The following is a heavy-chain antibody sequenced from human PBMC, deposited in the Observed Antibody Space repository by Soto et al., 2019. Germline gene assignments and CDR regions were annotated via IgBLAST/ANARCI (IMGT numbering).Heavy chain of an antibody. CDR2: ITPILGVT. CDR3: ARWNEVAIIKETPYYYYGMDV. Sequence: QVQLVQSGAEVKKPGSSVKVSCEASGGTLNSNTITWVRQAPGQRLEWVGKITPILGVTTYAQRFQGRVTITADKSTSTAYMDLSGPRSEDSAVYYCARWNEVAIIKETPYYYYGMDVWGQGTTVTVSS. D-gene: IGHD5-12*01. J-gene: IGHJ6*02. V-gene: IGHV1-69*02. CDR1: GGTLNSNT.